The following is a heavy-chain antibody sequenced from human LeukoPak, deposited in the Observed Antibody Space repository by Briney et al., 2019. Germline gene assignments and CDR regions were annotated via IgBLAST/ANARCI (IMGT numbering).Heavy chain of an antibody. J-gene: IGHJ6*03. D-gene: IGHD4-17*01. Sequence: SETLSLTCTVSGGSISSYYWSWIRQPPGKGLEWIGYIYYSGSTNYKPSLKSRVTISVDTSKNQFSLKLSSVTAADTAVYYCARADPGTVTFYYYYYMDVWGKGTTVTVSS. CDR1: GGSISSYY. CDR2: IYYSGST. CDR3: ARADPGTVTFYYYYYMDV. V-gene: IGHV4-59*01.